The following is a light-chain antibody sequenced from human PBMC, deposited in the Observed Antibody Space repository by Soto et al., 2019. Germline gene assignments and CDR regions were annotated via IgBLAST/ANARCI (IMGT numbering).Light chain of an antibody. CDR2: EVT. Sequence: QSALTQPPSASGSPGQSVTISCTGTSSDVGGYNYVSWYQQHQGKAPKLMIHEVTKRPSGVPDRFSGSKSGNTASLTVSGLQAEDEADYYCSSFGGSNNLVFGGGTKLTVL. CDR1: SSDVGGYNY. J-gene: IGLJ3*02. V-gene: IGLV2-8*01. CDR3: SSFGGSNNLV.